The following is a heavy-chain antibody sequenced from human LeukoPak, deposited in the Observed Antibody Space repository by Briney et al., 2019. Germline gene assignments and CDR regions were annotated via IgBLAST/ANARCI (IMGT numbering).Heavy chain of an antibody. J-gene: IGHJ5*02. CDR1: GGSISSYY. Sequence: SETLSLTCTVSGGSISSYYWSWIRQPPGKGLEWIGYIYYSGSSYYNPSLKSRVTISVDTSKNQFSLKLSSVTAAVTAVYYCARDWSLQTCFDPWGQGTLVTVSS. D-gene: IGHD4-23*01. CDR2: IYYSGSS. CDR3: ARDWSLQTCFDP. V-gene: IGHV4-30-4*08.